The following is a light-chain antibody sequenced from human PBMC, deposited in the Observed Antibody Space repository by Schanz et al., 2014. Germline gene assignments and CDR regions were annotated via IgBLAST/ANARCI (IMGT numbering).Light chain of an antibody. CDR2: GAS. CDR3: QQYGSSPWT. V-gene: IGKV3-20*01. CDR1: QSVTNNF. Sequence: ENVLTQSPGTLSLSPGERATLSCRASQSVTNNFLAWYQQKPGQAPTLLIYGASSRATGIPDRFSGSGSGTDFTLTSSRLEPEDFAVYYCQQYGSSPWTFGQGTKVEIK. J-gene: IGKJ1*01.